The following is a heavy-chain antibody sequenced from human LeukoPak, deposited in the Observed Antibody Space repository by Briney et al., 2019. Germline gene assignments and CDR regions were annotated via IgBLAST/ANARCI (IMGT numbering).Heavy chain of an antibody. D-gene: IGHD2/OR15-2a*01. J-gene: IGHJ4*02. Sequence: GGSLRLSCAASGFSLSRYWMSWVRQAPGKGLEWVANIGKDGTGNKYVDSVKGRFIISRDNAKNSVYLEMNSLRADDTAVCYCARDLDFYATDYWGQGTLVTVSS. CDR1: GFSLSRYW. CDR2: IGKDGTGN. CDR3: ARDLDFYATDY. V-gene: IGHV3-7*01.